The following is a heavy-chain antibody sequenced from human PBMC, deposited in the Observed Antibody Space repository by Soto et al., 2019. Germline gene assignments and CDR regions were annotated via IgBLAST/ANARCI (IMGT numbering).Heavy chain of an antibody. CDR1: GFTFSSYS. CDR3: ARPHSSGWYSYYYYYYGMDV. J-gene: IGHJ6*02. D-gene: IGHD6-19*01. Sequence: GGSLRLSCAASGFTFSSYSMNWVRQAPGKGLEWASSISSSSSYIYYADSVKGRFTISRDNAKNSLYLQMNSLRAEDTAVYYCARPHSSGWYSYYYYYYGMDVWGQGTTVTVSS. CDR2: ISSSSSYI. V-gene: IGHV3-21*01.